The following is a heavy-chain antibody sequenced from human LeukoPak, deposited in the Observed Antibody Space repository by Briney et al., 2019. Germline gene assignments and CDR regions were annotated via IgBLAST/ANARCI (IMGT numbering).Heavy chain of an antibody. CDR2: ISYDGSNK. D-gene: IGHD3-22*01. Sequence: PGGSLRLSCAASGFTFSSYAMHWVRRAPGKGLEWVAVISYDGSNKYYADSVKGRFTISRDNSKNTLYLQMNSLRAEDTAVYYCARVGSKYYYDSSGYYPGYFDYWGQGTLVTVSS. CDR3: ARVGSKYYYDSSGYYPGYFDY. CDR1: GFTFSSYA. J-gene: IGHJ4*02. V-gene: IGHV3-30-3*01.